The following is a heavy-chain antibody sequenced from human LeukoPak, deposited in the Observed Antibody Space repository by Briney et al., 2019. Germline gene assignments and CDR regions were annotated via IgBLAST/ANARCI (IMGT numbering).Heavy chain of an antibody. J-gene: IGHJ4*02. CDR1: GFTFNTYT. D-gene: IGHD5-18*01. CDR3: ARGRGDGVGTAMVTGFDY. V-gene: IGHV3-30-3*01. Sequence: GGSLRLSCAASGFTFNTYTMHWVRQAPGKGLEWVAVISYDGSNTYSADSVKGRFTISRDNSKNTLYLQMNTLRAEDTALYYCARGRGDGVGTAMVTGFDYWGQGTLVTVSS. CDR2: ISYDGSNT.